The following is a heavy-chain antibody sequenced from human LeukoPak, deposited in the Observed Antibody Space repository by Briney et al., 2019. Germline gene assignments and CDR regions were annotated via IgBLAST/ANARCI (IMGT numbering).Heavy chain of an antibody. D-gene: IGHD3-22*01. J-gene: IGHJ4*02. Sequence: GGSLRLSRAASGFTFSDYWMSWVRQAPGKGLEWVANIKPDGSEKYYVDSVKGRFTISRDNAKNSLYLQMNSLRAEDTAVYYCASHSSGYFGWGQGTVVTVSS. CDR3: ASHSSGYFG. V-gene: IGHV3-7*01. CDR1: GFTFSDYW. CDR2: IKPDGSEK.